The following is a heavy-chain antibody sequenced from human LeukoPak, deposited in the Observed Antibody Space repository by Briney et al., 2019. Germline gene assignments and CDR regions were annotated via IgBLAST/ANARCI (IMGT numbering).Heavy chain of an antibody. V-gene: IGHV3-23*01. J-gene: IGHJ4*02. CDR2: ISDRGDET. CDR3: AKCWRVVSGNWYLSFDS. Sequence: GGSLRLSCAASGFTFSSYAMSWVRQTPGKGLEWVSSISDRGDETYYADSVRGRFTISRDNSKNTLYLQMKSQGGDDTALYYCAKCWRVVSGNWYLSFDSWGQGTLVTVSS. D-gene: IGHD6-13*01. CDR1: GFTFSSYA.